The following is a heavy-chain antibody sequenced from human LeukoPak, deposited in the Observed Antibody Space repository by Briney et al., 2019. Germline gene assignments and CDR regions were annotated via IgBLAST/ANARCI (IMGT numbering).Heavy chain of an antibody. D-gene: IGHD3-22*01. CDR1: GLTFTNTW. CDR2: ISGSGGST. Sequence: GGSLRLSCEASGLTFTNTWLTWVRRAPGKGLEWVSAISGSGGSTYYADSVKGRFTISRDNSKNTLYLQMNSLRAEDTAVYYCAKGPSRYCDSSGYYPHWGQGTVV. CDR3: AKGPSRYCDSSGYYPH. V-gene: IGHV3-23*01. J-gene: IGHJ4*02.